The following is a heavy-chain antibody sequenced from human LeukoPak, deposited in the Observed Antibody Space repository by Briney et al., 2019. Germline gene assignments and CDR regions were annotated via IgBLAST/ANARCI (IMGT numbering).Heavy chain of an antibody. D-gene: IGHD5-24*01. Sequence: GGSLRLSCAASGLTFSGYSMNWVRQDPGKGLEWVSSISGRGGNIFYADSVKGRFTISRDNAKNSLYLQMNSLRVEDTAVYYCGRDKGDGSYYGMDVWGQGTTVIVSS. CDR3: GRDKGDGSYYGMDV. CDR2: ISGRGGNI. J-gene: IGHJ6*02. CDR1: GLTFSGYS. V-gene: IGHV3-21*01.